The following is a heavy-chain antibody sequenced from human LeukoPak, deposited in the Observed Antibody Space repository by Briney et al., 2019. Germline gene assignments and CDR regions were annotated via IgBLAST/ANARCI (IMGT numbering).Heavy chain of an antibody. Sequence: ASVKVSCKASGYTFTSYYMHWVRQAPGQGLEWMGIINPSGGSTSYAQKFQGRVTITADESTSTAYMELSSLGSEDTAVYYCASIVGAGSDVWGKGTTVTISS. CDR1: GYTFTSYY. D-gene: IGHD1-26*01. CDR2: INPSGGST. CDR3: ASIVGAGSDV. J-gene: IGHJ6*04. V-gene: IGHV1-46*01.